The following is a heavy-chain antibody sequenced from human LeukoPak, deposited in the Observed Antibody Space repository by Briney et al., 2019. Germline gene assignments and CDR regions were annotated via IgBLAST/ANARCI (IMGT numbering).Heavy chain of an antibody. V-gene: IGHV4-38-2*02. J-gene: IGHJ4*02. D-gene: IGHD4-17*01. Sequence: SETLSLTCTVSGYSISSGYFWGWVRQPPGKGLEWIGSMYHSGSTYYNPSLKSRVTISVDTSKNQFSLKLSSVTAADTAVYYCASTTVTQAYWGQGTLVTVSS. CDR1: GYSISSGYF. CDR3: ASTTVTQAY. CDR2: MYHSGST.